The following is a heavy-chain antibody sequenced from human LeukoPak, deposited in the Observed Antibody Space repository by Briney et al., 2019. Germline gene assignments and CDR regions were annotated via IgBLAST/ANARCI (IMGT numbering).Heavy chain of an antibody. V-gene: IGHV1-69*05. Sequence: ASVKVSCKASGGTFGSYAISWVRQAPGQGLEWMGGIIPIFGTANYAQKFQGRVTITTDESTSTAHMELSSLRSEDTAVYYCARDIPDFWSGYYIFDYWGQGTLVTVSS. J-gene: IGHJ4*02. CDR2: IIPIFGTA. D-gene: IGHD3-3*01. CDR1: GGTFGSYA. CDR3: ARDIPDFWSGYYIFDY.